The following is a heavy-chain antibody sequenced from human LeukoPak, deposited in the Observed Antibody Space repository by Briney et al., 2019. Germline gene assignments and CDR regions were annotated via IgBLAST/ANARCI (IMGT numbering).Heavy chain of an antibody. V-gene: IGHV3-21*01. Sequence: GGSLRLSCAASGFTFSSYSMNWVRQAPGKGLEWVSSISSSSSYIYYADSVKGRFTISRDNAKNSLYLQMNSLRAEDTAVYYCAREREKWELLAPDYWRQGTLVTVSS. CDR1: GFTFSSYS. D-gene: IGHD1-26*01. CDR3: AREREKWELLAPDY. J-gene: IGHJ4*02. CDR2: ISSSSSYI.